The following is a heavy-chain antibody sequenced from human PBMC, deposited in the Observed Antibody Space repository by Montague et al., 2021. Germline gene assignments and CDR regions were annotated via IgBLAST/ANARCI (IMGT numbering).Heavy chain of an antibody. Sequence: SLRLSCAASGFTFSSYAMHWVRQAPGKGLEWVALITYEGSNKYYADSVKGRFTISRDNSKNTQYLQMNILRPENTAVYYCARSLTSGLLAEYFQHWGQGTLVTVSS. CDR2: ITYEGSNK. V-gene: IGHV3-30-3*01. CDR3: ARSLTSGLLAEYFQH. J-gene: IGHJ1*01. CDR1: GFTFSSYA. D-gene: IGHD6-19*01.